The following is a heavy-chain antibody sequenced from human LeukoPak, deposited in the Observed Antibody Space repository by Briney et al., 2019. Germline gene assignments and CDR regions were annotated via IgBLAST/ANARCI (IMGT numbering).Heavy chain of an antibody. CDR2: INSDGSST. D-gene: IGHD3-10*01. V-gene: IGHV3-74*01. CDR3: ARASASGFDP. J-gene: IGHJ5*02. Sequence: GGSLTLSCAPSRFTFSCYWTHWVRHAPEKGVVCVPRINSDGSSTSYADSVKGRFTISRDNAKNTLYLQMNSLRAEDTAVYYCARASASGFDPWGQGTLVTVSS. CDR1: RFTFSCYW.